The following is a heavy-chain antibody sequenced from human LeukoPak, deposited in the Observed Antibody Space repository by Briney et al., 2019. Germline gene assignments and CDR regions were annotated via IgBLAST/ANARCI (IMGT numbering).Heavy chain of an antibody. CDR1: GYTFTGYY. CDR2: INPNSGGT. CDR3: ASSLIHYDFWSGYPPGLDY. D-gene: IGHD3-3*01. J-gene: IGHJ4*02. Sequence: GASVKVSCKASGYTFTGYYMHWVRQAPGQGLEWMGWINPNSGGTNYAQKFQGRVTMTRDTSISTAYMELSRLRSDDTAVYYCASSLIHYDFWSGYPPGLDYWGQGTLVTVSS. V-gene: IGHV1-2*02.